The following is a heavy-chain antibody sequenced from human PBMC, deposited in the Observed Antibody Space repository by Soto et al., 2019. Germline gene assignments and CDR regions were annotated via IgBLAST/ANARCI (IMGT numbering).Heavy chain of an antibody. CDR2: IWYDGSNK. J-gene: IGHJ3*02. Sequence: GGSLRLSCAASGFTFSSYGMHWVRQAPGKGLEWVAVIWYDGSNKYYADSVKGRFTISRDNSKNTLYLQMNSLRAEDTAVYYCARGGSWFGEWASDAFDIWGQGTMVTVSS. CDR3: ARGGSWFGEWASDAFDI. CDR1: GFTFSSYG. D-gene: IGHD3-10*01. V-gene: IGHV3-33*01.